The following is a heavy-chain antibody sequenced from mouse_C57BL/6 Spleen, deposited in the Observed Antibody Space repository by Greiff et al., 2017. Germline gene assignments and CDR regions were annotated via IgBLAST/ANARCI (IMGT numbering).Heavy chain of an antibody. Sequence: QVQLQQSGAELVRPGASVTLSCKASGYTFTDYEMHWVKQTPVHGLEWIGAIDPETGGTAYNQKFKGKAILTADKSSSTAYMELRSLTSEDSAFYYCTRRGTTVETLFDYWGQGTTLTVSS. D-gene: IGHD1-1*01. V-gene: IGHV1-15*01. CDR2: IDPETGGT. CDR3: TRRGTTVETLFDY. CDR1: GYTFTDYE. J-gene: IGHJ2*01.